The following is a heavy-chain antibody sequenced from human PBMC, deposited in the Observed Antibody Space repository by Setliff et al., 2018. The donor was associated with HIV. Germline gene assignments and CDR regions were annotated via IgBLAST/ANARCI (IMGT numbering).Heavy chain of an antibody. Sequence: PSETLSLTCTVSGTSISSGNYFCTWIRQPAGKGLEWIGRIDTRGSTNYNPALKSRVTTSVDTSKNQFSLKLSSVTAADTAVYYCARDFPLVRGVITHYYYYGMDVWGQGTTVTVSS. J-gene: IGHJ6*02. V-gene: IGHV4-61*02. CDR2: IDTRGST. D-gene: IGHD3-10*01. CDR1: GTSISSGNYF. CDR3: ARDFPLVRGVITHYYYYGMDV.